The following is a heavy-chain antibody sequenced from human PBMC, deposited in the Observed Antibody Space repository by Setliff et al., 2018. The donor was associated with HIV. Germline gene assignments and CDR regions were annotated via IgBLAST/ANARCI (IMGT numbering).Heavy chain of an antibody. CDR2: FRSSGDIK. J-gene: IGHJ3*02. D-gene: IGHD1-26*01. V-gene: IGHV3-23*01. CDR1: GFTFSSYA. Sequence: LRLSCAASGFTFSSYAMSWVRQAPGKGLEWISAFRSSGDIKYYADSVRGRFTISSDNSKNTLFLQMNSLRVEDTAVYYCAKGPWDEPHAFNIWGQGTMVTVSS. CDR3: AKGPWDEPHAFNI.